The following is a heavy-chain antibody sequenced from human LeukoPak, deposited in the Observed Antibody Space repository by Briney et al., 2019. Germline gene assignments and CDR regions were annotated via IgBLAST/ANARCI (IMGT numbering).Heavy chain of an antibody. D-gene: IGHD6-19*01. CDR2: IYPGDSDI. V-gene: IGHV5-51*01. CDR1: GYTFSRYW. Sequence: GESLKISCKGSGYTFSRYWIGWVRQMPGKGLEWMGIIYPGDSDIRYSPSFQGQVTLSVNKSISTAYLQWSSLKASDTAIYYCAGLRAIAGAGFFDSWGQGTLVTVSS. J-gene: IGHJ4*02. CDR3: AGLRAIAGAGFFDS.